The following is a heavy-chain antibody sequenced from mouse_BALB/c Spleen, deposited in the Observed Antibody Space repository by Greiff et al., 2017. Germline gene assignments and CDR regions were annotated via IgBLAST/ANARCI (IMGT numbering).Heavy chain of an antibody. J-gene: IGHJ2*01. V-gene: IGHV5-6-5*01. Sequence: EVKLQESGGGLVKPGGSLKLSCAASGFTFSSYAMSWVRQTPEKRLEWVASISSGGSTYYPDSVKGRFTISRDNARNILYLQMSSLRSEDTAMYYCARGDYYGPRYFDYWGQGTTLTGSS. CDR3: ARGDYYGPRYFDY. CDR2: ISSGGST. CDR1: GFTFSSYA. D-gene: IGHD1-2*01.